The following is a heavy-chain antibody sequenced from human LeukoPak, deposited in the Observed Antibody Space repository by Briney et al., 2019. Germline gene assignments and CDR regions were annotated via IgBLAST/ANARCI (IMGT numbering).Heavy chain of an antibody. D-gene: IGHD1-26*01. CDR3: ARDPYSGTYGDTYYYYMDV. CDR2: ITTSSTYT. Sequence: GGSLRLSCEASGFSFSSYNMNWVRQTPGKGLVWISSITTSSTYTFYADSVKGRFTISRDNARNSLYLQMNSLRAEDTAVYYCARDPYSGTYGDTYYYYMDVWGKGTTVTVSS. CDR1: GFSFSSYN. J-gene: IGHJ6*03. V-gene: IGHV3-21*01.